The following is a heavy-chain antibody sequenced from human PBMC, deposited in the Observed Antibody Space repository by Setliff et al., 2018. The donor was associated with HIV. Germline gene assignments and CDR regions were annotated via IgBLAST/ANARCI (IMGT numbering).Heavy chain of an antibody. CDR3: ARGWHSTSPNSYFDY. CDR1: GYSFTDYA. V-gene: IGHV1-3*03. CDR2: INIGNGDT. J-gene: IGHJ4*02. D-gene: IGHD6-6*01. Sequence: GASVKVSCKASGYSFTDYAMNWVRQAPGQGLEWMGWINIGNGDTKYSQDFHDRVTISRDTTATTVYMELSSLRSDDMAVYYCARGWHSTSPNSYFDYWGQGSLVTVSS.